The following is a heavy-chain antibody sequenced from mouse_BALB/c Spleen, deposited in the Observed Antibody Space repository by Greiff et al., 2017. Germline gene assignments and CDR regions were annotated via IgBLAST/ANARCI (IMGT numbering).Heavy chain of an antibody. CDR1: GFSITSDYA. J-gene: IGHJ2*01. CDR2: ISYSGST. V-gene: IGHV3-2*02. CDR3: ARSATAYYFDY. Sequence: EVQLVESGPGLVKPSQSLSLTCTVTGFSITSDYAWNWIRQFPGNKLEWLGYISYSGSTSYNPSLKSRISITRDTSKNQFFLQLNSVTTEDTATYYCARSATAYYFDYWGQGTTLTVSS. D-gene: IGHD1-2*01.